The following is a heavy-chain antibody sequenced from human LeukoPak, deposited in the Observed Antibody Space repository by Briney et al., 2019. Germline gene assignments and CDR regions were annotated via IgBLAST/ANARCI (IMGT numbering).Heavy chain of an antibody. CDR2: IYPGDSDT. CDR1: GYSFASYW. D-gene: IGHD3-22*01. Sequence: GESLKISCKGSGYSFASYWIAWVRQMPGKGLEWMGVIYPGDSDTRYSPSFQGQVTISADKTISTAYLQWSSLKASDTAIYYCARQVSSGYYYYFDYWGQGTLVTVSS. CDR3: ARQVSSGYYYYFDY. V-gene: IGHV5-51*01. J-gene: IGHJ4*02.